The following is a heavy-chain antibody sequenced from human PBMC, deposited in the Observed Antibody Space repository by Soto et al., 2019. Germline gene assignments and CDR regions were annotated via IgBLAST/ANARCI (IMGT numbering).Heavy chain of an antibody. Sequence: QVQLVESGGGVVQPGRSLRLSCAASGFTFSSYGMHWVRQAPGKGLEWVAVISYDGSNKYYADSVKGRFTISRDNSKNTLYLQMNSLRAEDTAVYYCAKDDGAGRDYYYSGMDVWGQGTTVTVSS. CDR1: GFTFSSYG. D-gene: IGHD3-10*01. CDR3: AKDDGAGRDYYYSGMDV. V-gene: IGHV3-30*18. J-gene: IGHJ6*02. CDR2: ISYDGSNK.